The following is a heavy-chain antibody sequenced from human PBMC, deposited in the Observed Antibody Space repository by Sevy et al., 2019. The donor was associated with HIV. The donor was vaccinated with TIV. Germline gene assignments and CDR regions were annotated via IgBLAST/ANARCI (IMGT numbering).Heavy chain of an antibody. D-gene: IGHD2-2*01. CDR2: IYYSGIT. CDR1: GGSISSGDYY. Sequence: SETLSLTCSVSGGSISSGDYYWTWMRQSPGKGLEWIGYIYYSGITYYNPSLKCRVIISIDTVKNQFSLKLSSVTAADTAVYYCARYCTRTSPHNWFDPWGQRTLVTVSS. J-gene: IGHJ5*02. CDR3: ARYCTRTSPHNWFDP. V-gene: IGHV4-30-4*01.